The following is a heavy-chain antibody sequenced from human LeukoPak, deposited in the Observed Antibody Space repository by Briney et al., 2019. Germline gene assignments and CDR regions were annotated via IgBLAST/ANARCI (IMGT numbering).Heavy chain of an antibody. CDR3: ARDRGSFDFDY. J-gene: IGHJ4*02. D-gene: IGHD1-26*01. CDR1: GGSISSYY. V-gene: IGHV4-59*01. Sequence: SETLSLTCTVSGGSISSYYWSWIRQPPGKGLEWIGCIYYSGSTNYNPSLKSRVTISVDTSKNQFSLKLSSVTAADTAVYYCARDRGSFDFDYWGQGTLVTVSS. CDR2: IYYSGST.